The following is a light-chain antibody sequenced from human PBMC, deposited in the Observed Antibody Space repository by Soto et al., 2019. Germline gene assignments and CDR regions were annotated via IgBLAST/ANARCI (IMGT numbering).Light chain of an antibody. Sequence: QSVLTQPPSVSAAPGQKVTISCSGSSSNIGNNYVSWYRQLPGTVPKVLIYDNNKRPSGIPHRFSGSKSDTSATLDITGLLTGDEADYYCATWDSALTAVVFGGGTKLTVL. V-gene: IGLV1-51*01. CDR1: SSNIGNNY. CDR3: ATWDSALTAVV. J-gene: IGLJ3*02. CDR2: DNN.